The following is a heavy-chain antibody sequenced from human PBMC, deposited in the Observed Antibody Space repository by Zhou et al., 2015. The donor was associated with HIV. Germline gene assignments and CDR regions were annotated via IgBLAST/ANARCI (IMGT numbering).Heavy chain of an antibody. CDR3: ARDHSSGSYYFDH. V-gene: IGHV1-18*01. CDR1: GYSFTNYY. CDR2: ISVYNGNR. Sequence: QVQLLQSGAEVKEPGASVKVSCETSGYSFTNYYIYWVRQAAGQGLEWMGWISVYNGNRNYAQKFQGRVTMTTDTFTSTAYMELRSLISDDTAVYHCARDHSSGSYYFDHWGQGTLVTVSS. J-gene: IGHJ4*02. D-gene: IGHD6-19*01.